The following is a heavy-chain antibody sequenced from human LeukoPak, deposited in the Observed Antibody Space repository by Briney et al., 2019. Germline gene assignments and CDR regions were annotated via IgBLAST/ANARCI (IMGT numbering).Heavy chain of an antibody. CDR2: ISAYNGNT. D-gene: IGHD5/OR15-5a*01. J-gene: IGHJ5*02. CDR1: GYTFTSYG. CDR3: ARYSGYSVQNWFDP. Sequence: ASVKVSCKASGYTFTSYGISWVRQAPGQGLEWMGWISAYNGNTNYAQKLQGRITMTTDTSTSTAYMELRSLRSDDTAVYYCARYSGYSVQNWFDPWGQGTLVTVSS. V-gene: IGHV1-18*04.